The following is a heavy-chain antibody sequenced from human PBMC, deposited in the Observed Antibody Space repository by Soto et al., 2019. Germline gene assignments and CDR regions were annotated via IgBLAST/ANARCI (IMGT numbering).Heavy chain of an antibody. CDR1: GASVSTYS. Sequence: SETLSLTCSVTGASVSTYSWSWIRQSPGKGLEWIGYIHYNGGTNYTPSLRSRVTISVDTSKNQLSLNLTSLTAADTAVYYCARGGTHGSAVFNWFDPWGQGTLVTVSS. CDR3: ARGGTHGSAVFNWFDP. CDR2: IHYNGGT. J-gene: IGHJ5*02. V-gene: IGHV4-59*02. D-gene: IGHD3-10*01.